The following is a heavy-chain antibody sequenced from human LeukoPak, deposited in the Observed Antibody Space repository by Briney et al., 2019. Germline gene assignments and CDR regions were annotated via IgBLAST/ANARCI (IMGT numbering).Heavy chain of an antibody. V-gene: IGHV4-34*01. CDR1: GGSFSGYY. CDR2: INHSGST. CDR3: ARSSGTTFGLSDY. J-gene: IGHJ4*02. D-gene: IGHD3-16*01. Sequence: SETLSLTCAVYGGSFSGYYWSWIRQPPGKGLELIGEINHSGSTNYNPSLKSRVTISVDTSKNQFSLKLSSVTAADTAVYYCARSSGTTFGLSDYWGQGTLVTVSS.